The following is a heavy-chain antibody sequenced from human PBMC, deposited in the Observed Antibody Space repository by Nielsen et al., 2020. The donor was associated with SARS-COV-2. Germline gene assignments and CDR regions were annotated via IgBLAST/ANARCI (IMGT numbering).Heavy chain of an antibody. Sequence: SETLSLTCAVYGGSFSGYYWSWIRQPPGKGLEWIGEINHSGSTNYNPSLKSRVTISVDTSKNQFSLKLSSVTAADTAVYYCARAPGYDAANFDYWGQGTLVTVSS. CDR1: GGSFSGYY. CDR3: ARAPGYDAANFDY. J-gene: IGHJ4*02. V-gene: IGHV4-34*01. CDR2: INHSGST. D-gene: IGHD5-12*01.